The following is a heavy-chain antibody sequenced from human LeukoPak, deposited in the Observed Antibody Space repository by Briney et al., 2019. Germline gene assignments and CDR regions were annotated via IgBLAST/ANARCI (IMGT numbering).Heavy chain of an antibody. D-gene: IGHD5-12*01. CDR1: GFTFSSYA. CDR3: AKATPSPLKPYDPPDY. Sequence: AGGSLRLSCAASGFTFSSYAMHWVRQAPGKGLEWVAVISYDGSNKYYADSVKGRFTISRDNSKNTLYLQMNSLRAEDTAVYYCAKATPSPLKPYDPPDYWGQGTLVTVSS. J-gene: IGHJ4*02. CDR2: ISYDGSNK. V-gene: IGHV3-30-3*01.